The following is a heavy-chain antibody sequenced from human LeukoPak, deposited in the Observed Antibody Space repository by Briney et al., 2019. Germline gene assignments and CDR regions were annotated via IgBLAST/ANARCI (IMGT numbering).Heavy chain of an antibody. CDR1: GYSISSGSSYY. CDR2: IYYSGST. J-gene: IGHJ4*02. V-gene: IGHV4-39*07. CDR3: ARAGRGVAPNFDS. D-gene: IGHD5-12*01. Sequence: SETLSLTCTVSGYSISSGSSYYWGWIRQPPGKGLEWIGSIYYSGSTYYNPSLKSRVTISVDTSKNQFSLKLSSVTASDTAVYYCARAGRGVAPNFDSWGQGTQVTVSS.